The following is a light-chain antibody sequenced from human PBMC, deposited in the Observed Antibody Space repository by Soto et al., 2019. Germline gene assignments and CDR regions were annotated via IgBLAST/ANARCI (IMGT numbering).Light chain of an antibody. J-gene: IGKJ1*01. CDR3: QQYHTYRT. CDR2: DAS. CDR1: QSISHR. V-gene: IGKV1-5*01. Sequence: DIEMTQAPSTLSASIGARLIITCRASQSISHRLAWYQQKPGKAPKLLISDASILESGVPSRFSGSTSGTEFTLTISSLQPDDFATYYCQQYHTYRTVGQVTKVDIK.